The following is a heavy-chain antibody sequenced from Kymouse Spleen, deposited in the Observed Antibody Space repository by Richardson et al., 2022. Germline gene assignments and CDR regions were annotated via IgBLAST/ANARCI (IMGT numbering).Heavy chain of an antibody. J-gene: IGHJ6*02. CDR3: ARGLRYFDWPLYYGMDV. V-gene: IGHV4-31*03. Sequence: QVQLQESGPGLVKPSQTLSLTCTVSGGSISSGGYYWSWIRQHPGKGLEWIGYIYYSGSTYYNPSLKSRVTISVDTSKNQFSLKLSSVTAADTAVYYCARGLRYFDWPLYYGMDVWGQGTTVTVSS. CDR1: GGSISSGGYY. D-gene: IGHD3-9*01. CDR2: IYYSGST.